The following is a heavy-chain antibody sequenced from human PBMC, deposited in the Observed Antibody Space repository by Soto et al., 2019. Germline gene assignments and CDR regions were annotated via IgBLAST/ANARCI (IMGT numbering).Heavy chain of an antibody. V-gene: IGHV3-53*04. CDR1: GFTVSSNY. CDR3: ASIGYCSGGSCFHDAFDI. Sequence: SGGSLRLSCAASGFTVSSNYMSWVRQAPGKGLEWVSVIYSGGSTYYADSVKGRFTISRHNSKNTLYLQMNSLRAEDTAVYYCASIGYCSGGSCFHDAFDIWGQGTMVTVSS. CDR2: IYSGGST. J-gene: IGHJ3*02. D-gene: IGHD2-15*01.